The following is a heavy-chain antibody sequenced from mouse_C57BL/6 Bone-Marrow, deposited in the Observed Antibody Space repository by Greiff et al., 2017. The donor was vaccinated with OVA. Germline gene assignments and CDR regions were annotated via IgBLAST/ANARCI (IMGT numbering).Heavy chain of an antibody. CDR2: ILPGSGST. CDR3: ARDGGYSNYGDWYFDV. CDR1: GYTFTGYW. V-gene: IGHV1-9*01. D-gene: IGHD2-5*01. J-gene: IGHJ1*03. Sequence: QVQLKQSGAELMKPGASVKLSCKATGYTFTGYWIEWVKQRPGHGLEWIGEILPGSGSTNYNEKFKGKATFTADTSSNTAYMQLSSLTTEDSAIYYCARDGGYSNYGDWYFDVWGTGTTVTVSS.